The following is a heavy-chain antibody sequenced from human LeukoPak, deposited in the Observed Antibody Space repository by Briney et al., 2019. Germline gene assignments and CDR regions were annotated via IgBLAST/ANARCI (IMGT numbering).Heavy chain of an antibody. V-gene: IGHV4-59*01. D-gene: IGHD3-3*01. CDR2: IYYSGST. CDR3: ARLTTIFGVVGAFDY. J-gene: IGHJ4*02. CDR1: GGSISSYY. Sequence: SETLSLTCTVSGGSISSYYWSWIRQPPGKGLEWMGYIYYSGSTNYNPSLKSQVTISVDMSKNQFSLKLSSVTAADTAVYYCARLTTIFGVVGAFDYWGQGTLVTVSS.